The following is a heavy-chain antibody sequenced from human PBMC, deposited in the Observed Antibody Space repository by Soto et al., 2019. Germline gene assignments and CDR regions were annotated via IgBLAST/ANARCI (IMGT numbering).Heavy chain of an antibody. V-gene: IGHV3-33*01. Sequence: QVQLVKSGGGVVQPGRSLRLSCAASGFTFSSYGMHWVRQAPGKGLEWVAVIWYDGSNKYYADSVKGRFTISRDNSKNTLYLQMNSLRAEDTAVYYCARDVMVTAMVMWYFDLWGRGTLVTVSS. CDR2: IWYDGSNK. J-gene: IGHJ2*01. CDR3: ARDVMVTAMVMWYFDL. D-gene: IGHD2-21*02. CDR1: GFTFSSYG.